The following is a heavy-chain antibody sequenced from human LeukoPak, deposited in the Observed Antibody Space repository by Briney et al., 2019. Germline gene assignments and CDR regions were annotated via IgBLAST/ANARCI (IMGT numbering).Heavy chain of an antibody. D-gene: IGHD3-22*01. CDR3: AREGKKKNDRPFDY. Sequence: KSSETLSLTCTVSGGSISRYYWSCIRQPPGKGLEGIGYIYYSGSTNYNPSLKSRVTISVDTSKNQFSLKLSSVPDADTAVYYCAREGKKKNDRPFDYWGQGTLVTVSS. CDR1: GGSISRYY. CDR2: IYYSGST. V-gene: IGHV4-59*01. J-gene: IGHJ4*02.